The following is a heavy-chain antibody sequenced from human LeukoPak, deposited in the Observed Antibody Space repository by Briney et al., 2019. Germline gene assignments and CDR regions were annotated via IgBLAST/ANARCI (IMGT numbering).Heavy chain of an antibody. CDR3: ARGKRPGNQYYFDY. V-gene: IGHV1-46*01. D-gene: IGHD4-23*01. CDR1: GYTLTELS. CDR2: INPSGGST. Sequence: ASVKVSCKVSGYTLTELSMHWVRQAPGKGLEWMGIINPSGGSTSYAQKFQGRVTMTRDTSTSTVYMELSSLRSEDTAVYYCARGKRPGNQYYFDYWGQGTLVTVSS. J-gene: IGHJ4*02.